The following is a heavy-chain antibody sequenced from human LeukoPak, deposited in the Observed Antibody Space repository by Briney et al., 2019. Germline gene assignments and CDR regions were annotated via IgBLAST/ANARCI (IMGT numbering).Heavy chain of an antibody. Sequence: ASVKVSCKASGYTFNDYIMDWVRQAPGQGLEWMGWISAYNGNTNYAQKVQGRVTMTRDTSTSTVYMELSSLRSEDTAVYYCARDLQGGYSYGYDYWGQGTLVTVSS. CDR3: ARDLQGGYSYGYDY. J-gene: IGHJ4*02. D-gene: IGHD5-18*01. V-gene: IGHV1-18*04. CDR1: GYTFNDYI. CDR2: ISAYNGNT.